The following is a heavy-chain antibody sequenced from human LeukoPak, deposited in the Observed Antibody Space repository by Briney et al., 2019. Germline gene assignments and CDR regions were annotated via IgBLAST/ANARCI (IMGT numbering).Heavy chain of an antibody. D-gene: IGHD3-10*01. CDR2: INPSGGSP. CDR3: ARGLGSDSYYGS. Sequence: ASVKVSCKVSGYTLTELSMHWVRQAPGQGLEWMGIINPSGGSPSYTQKFQGRVTMTRDTSTSTVYMELSSLRSEDTAVYYCARGLGSDSYYGSWGQGTLVTVSS. CDR1: GYTLTELS. V-gene: IGHV1-46*01. J-gene: IGHJ5*02.